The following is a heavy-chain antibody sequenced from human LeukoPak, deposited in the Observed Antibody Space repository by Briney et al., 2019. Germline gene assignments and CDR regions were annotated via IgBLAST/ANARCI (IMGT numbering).Heavy chain of an antibody. J-gene: IGHJ4*02. V-gene: IGHV3-21*01. Sequence: GGSLRLSCAASGFTFSSYSMNWVRQAPGKGLEWVSSISSSSSYIYYADSVKGRFTISRDNAKNSLYLQMNSLRAEATAVYYCARDLGSSWYSFSSGWYYDYWGQGTLVTVSS. D-gene: IGHD6-13*01. CDR1: GFTFSSYS. CDR2: ISSSSSYI. CDR3: ARDLGSSWYSFSSGWYYDY.